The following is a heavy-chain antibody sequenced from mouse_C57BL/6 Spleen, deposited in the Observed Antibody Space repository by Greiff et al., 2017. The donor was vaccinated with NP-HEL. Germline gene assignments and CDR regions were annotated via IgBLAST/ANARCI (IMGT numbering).Heavy chain of an antibody. CDR1: GYAFSSSW. CDR3: ARLEGNYDYPAWFAY. J-gene: IGHJ3*01. D-gene: IGHD2-4*01. Sequence: QVQLQQSGPELVKPGASVKISCKASGYAFSSSWMNWVKQRPGKGLEWIGRIYPGDGDTNYNGKFKGKATLTADKSSSTAYMQLSSLTSEDSAVYFCARLEGNYDYPAWFAYWGQGTLVTVSA. CDR2: IYPGDGDT. V-gene: IGHV1-82*01.